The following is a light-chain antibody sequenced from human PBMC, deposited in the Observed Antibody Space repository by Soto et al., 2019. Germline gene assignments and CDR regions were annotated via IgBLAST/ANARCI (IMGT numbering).Light chain of an antibody. J-gene: IGKJ2*01. CDR1: QSISSY. Sequence: DIQMTQSPSSLSASVGDRVTITCRASQSISSYLNWYQQKPGKAPKLLIYAASSLQSGVPSRFRGSGSGTDFTLTISSLQPEDFATYYCQQSYITPPTFGQGTKLEIK. V-gene: IGKV1-39*01. CDR2: AAS. CDR3: QQSYITPPT.